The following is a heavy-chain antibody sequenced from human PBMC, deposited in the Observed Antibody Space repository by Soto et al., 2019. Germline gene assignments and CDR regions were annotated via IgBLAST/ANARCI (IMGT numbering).Heavy chain of an antibody. D-gene: IGHD2-15*01. J-gene: IGHJ6*03. V-gene: IGHV1-69*02. CDR1: GGTFSSYT. CDR3: ARGQEVAARDYYYYYMDV. CDR2: IIPILGIA. Sequence: QVQLVQSGAEVKKPGSSVKVSCKASGGTFSSYTISWVRQAPGQGLEWMGRIIPILGIANYAQKFQGRVTITADKSTSTAYMELSSLRSEDTAVYYCARGQEVAARDYYYYYMDVWGKGTTVTVSS.